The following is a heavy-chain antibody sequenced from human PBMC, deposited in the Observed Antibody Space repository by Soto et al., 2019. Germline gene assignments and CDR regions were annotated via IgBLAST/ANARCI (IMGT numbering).Heavy chain of an antibody. CDR1: GASISSDDYY. Sequence: ASETLSLTCTVSGASISSDDYYWSWIRQPPGKGLEWIGYIYYSGNTYYNPSLQSRVTISVDTSKNQFSLKLSSVTAADTAVYYCASPKSQMATLAYWGQGTLVTVSS. CDR2: IYYSGNT. CDR3: ASPKSQMATLAY. V-gene: IGHV4-30-4*01. D-gene: IGHD5-12*01. J-gene: IGHJ4*02.